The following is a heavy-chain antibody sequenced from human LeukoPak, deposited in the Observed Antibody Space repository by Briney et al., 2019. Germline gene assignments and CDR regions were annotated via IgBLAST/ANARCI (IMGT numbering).Heavy chain of an antibody. CDR2: INWDGGST. CDR3: ARVSYSGSYGDAFDI. Sequence: GGSLRLSCAASRFTFDDYGMSWVRHAPGKGLEWVSGINWDGGSTGYADSVKGRFTISRDNAKNSLYLQMNSLRAEDTALYYCARVSYSGSYGDAFDIWGQGTMVTVSS. J-gene: IGHJ3*02. CDR1: RFTFDDYG. D-gene: IGHD1-26*01. V-gene: IGHV3-20*04.